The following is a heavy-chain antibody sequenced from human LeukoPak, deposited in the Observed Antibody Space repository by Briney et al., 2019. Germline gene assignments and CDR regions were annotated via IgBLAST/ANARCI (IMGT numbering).Heavy chain of an antibody. Sequence: GGSLRLSCAASGFTFSSYAMHWVRQAPGKGLEWVAVISYDGSNKYYADSVKGRFTISRDNSKNTLYRQMNSLRAEDTAVYYCARDYYSSGWTPSAFDIWGQGTMVTVSS. CDR1: GFTFSSYA. V-gene: IGHV3-30*04. CDR2: ISYDGSNK. D-gene: IGHD6-19*01. CDR3: ARDYYSSGWTPSAFDI. J-gene: IGHJ3*02.